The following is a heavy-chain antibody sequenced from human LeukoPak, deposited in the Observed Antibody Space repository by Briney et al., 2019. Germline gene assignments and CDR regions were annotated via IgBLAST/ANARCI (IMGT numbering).Heavy chain of an antibody. V-gene: IGHV1-2*02. D-gene: IGHD2-15*01. CDR2: ITPNSGGT. J-gene: IGHJ4*02. Sequence: ASVKVSCKASVYTFTTYNIHWVRQAPGQGLEWMGWITPNSGGTNYAQKFQGRVTMTRDTSISTAYMELSRLRSDDTAAYSCARGRGGGYFDLCGRETLVTVSS. CDR1: VYTFTTYN. CDR3: ARGRGGGYFDL.